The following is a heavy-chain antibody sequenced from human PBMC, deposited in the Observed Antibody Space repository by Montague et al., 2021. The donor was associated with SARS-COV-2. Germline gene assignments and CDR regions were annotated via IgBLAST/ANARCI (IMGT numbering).Heavy chain of an antibody. CDR1: GGSIGSSSYY. Sequence: SETLSLTCAVSGGSIGSSSYYWGWIRQPPGKGLEWIGSFYYSAGTYYNPSLKSRVTISVDTSKNQFSVKLSSVTAADTAVYYCARPHGSVPGSDAFDIWGQGTMVTVSS. J-gene: IGHJ3*02. D-gene: IGHD3-10*01. V-gene: IGHV4-39*01. CDR2: FYYSAGT. CDR3: ARPHGSVPGSDAFDI.